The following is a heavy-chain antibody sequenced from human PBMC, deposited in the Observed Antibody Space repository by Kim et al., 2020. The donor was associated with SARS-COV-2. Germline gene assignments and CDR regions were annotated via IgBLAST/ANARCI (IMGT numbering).Heavy chain of an antibody. CDR1: GFTFSSYG. CDR3: ASHPVEYSSHPGAFDI. V-gene: IGHV3-33*01. Sequence: GGSLRLSCAASGFTFSSYGMHWVRQAPGKGLEWVAVIWYDGSNKYYADSVKGRFTISRDNSKNTLYLQMNSLRAEDTAVYYCASHPVEYSSHPGAFDIWGQGTMVTVSS. CDR2: IWYDGSNK. J-gene: IGHJ3*02. D-gene: IGHD6-6*01.